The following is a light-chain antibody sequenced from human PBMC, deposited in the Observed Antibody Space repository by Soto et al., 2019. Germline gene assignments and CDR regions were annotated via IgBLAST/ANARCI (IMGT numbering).Light chain of an antibody. CDR1: QSVSGN. Sequence: EIVVTQSPSTLSVSPWERSMLSGRASQSVSGNLAWYQQKPGQAPRLLIYGASTRATGIPARFSGSGSGTEFTLTISSLQSEDFAVYYCQQYNNWPPLTFGGGTKVDIK. V-gene: IGKV3-15*01. CDR3: QQYNNWPPLT. J-gene: IGKJ4*01. CDR2: GAS.